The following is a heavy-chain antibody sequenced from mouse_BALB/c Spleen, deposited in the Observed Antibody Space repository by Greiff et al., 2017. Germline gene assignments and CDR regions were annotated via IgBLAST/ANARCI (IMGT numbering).Heavy chain of an antibody. CDR3: AYGYDEGYYFDD. CDR1: GFNIKDTY. V-gene: IGHV14-3*02. CDR2: IDPANGNT. J-gene: IGHJ2*01. D-gene: IGHD2-2*01. Sequence: VQLQQSGAELVKPGASVKLSCTASGFNIKDTYMHWVKQRPEQGLEWIGRIDPANGNTKYDPKFQGKATITADTSSNTAYLQLSSLTSEDTAVYYGAYGYDEGYYFDDGGQGTTLTPAS.